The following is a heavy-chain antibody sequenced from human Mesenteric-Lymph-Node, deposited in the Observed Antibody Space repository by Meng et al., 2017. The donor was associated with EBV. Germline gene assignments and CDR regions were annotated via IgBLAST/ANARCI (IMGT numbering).Heavy chain of an antibody. CDR3: VRGYSSGWFDP. J-gene: IGHJ5*02. CDR2: NSTYGSTN. D-gene: IGHD6-19*01. V-gene: IGHV3-11*01. CDR1: GFIFSDDY. Sequence: VQVVACGGRLIPPGRSLRLSRSGSGFIFSDDYMSWTRPSPGKGVVWSAYNSTYGSTNLYAESVKGRLTISMDNPKNSLFLQLNSLQVADTAVYYCVRGYSSGWFDPWGQGTLVTVSS.